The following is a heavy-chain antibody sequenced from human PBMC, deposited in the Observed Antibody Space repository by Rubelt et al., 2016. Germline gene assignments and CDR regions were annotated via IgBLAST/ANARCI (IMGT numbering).Heavy chain of an antibody. CDR3: ARAPWRADF. J-gene: IGHJ4*02. CDR1: GFTFSDSY. D-gene: IGHD3-3*01. CDR2: ISTTINHA. Sequence: VQLVESGGDLVQPGGSLRLSCAASGFTFSDSYMTWIRQAPGKGLEWVSYISTTINHANYAGSVKGRFAISRDNARNSLYLQMNSLRADDTAVYYCARAPWRADFRGQGTLVTVSS. V-gene: IGHV3-11*06.